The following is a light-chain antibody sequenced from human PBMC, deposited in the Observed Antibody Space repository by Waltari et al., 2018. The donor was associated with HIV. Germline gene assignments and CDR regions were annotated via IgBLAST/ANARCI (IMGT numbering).Light chain of an antibody. CDR1: QDIRKY. Sequence: AIQMTQSPTSLSASVRDNVTISGRTRQDIRKYLVWYQQRPGKSPSLVIVPVSTLASGVPARFSGSGSGSNFTLTIHSLQPDDLATYYCLQDYTWPWTFGEGTKVEIK. CDR2: PVS. V-gene: IGKV1-6*01. J-gene: IGKJ1*01. CDR3: LQDYTWPWT.